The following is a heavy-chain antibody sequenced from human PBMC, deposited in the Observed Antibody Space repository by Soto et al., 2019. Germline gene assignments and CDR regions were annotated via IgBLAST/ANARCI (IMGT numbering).Heavy chain of an antibody. D-gene: IGHD1-1*01. CDR3: ARGGTRAYFHH. CDR2: IYDSGST. CDR1: GGSISSGCYY. V-gene: IGHV4-31*03. J-gene: IGHJ1*01. Sequence: QVQLQESGPGLVKPSQTLSLTCTVSGGSISSGCYYWSWIRQHPGKGLEWIGSIYDSGSTYYSPSLKSRVTISVDASKNQLSLKLASVTAADTAMYYCARGGTRAYFHHWGQGTLVTVSS.